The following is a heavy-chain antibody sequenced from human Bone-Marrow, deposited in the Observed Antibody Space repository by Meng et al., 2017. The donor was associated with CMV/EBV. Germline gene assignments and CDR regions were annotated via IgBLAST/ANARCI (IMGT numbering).Heavy chain of an antibody. CDR1: GYTFTYRY. J-gene: IGHJ6*02. CDR3: AGRALGYCSSTSCYGYYYYGMDV. D-gene: IGHD2-2*01. CDR2: INPSGGST. Sequence: ASVKVSCKASGYTFTYRYLHWVRQAPGQGLEWMGIINPSGGSTSYAQKFQGRVTMTRDTSTSTVYMELSSLRSEDTAVYYCAGRALGYCSSTSCYGYYYYGMDVWGQGTTVTVSS. V-gene: IGHV1-46*01.